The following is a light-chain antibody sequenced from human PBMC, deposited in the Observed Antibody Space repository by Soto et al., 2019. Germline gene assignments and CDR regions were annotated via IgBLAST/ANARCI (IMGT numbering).Light chain of an antibody. CDR1: QDISNY. CDR2: DAS. CDR3: QQYDNLPFT. J-gene: IGKJ3*01. Sequence: DIQMTQSPSSLSASVGDRVTITCQASQDISNYLNWYQQKPWKAPKRLIYDASNLETGVPSRFSGSGSGTDFTFTISSLQPEDIATYYCQQYDNLPFTFGPGTKVDIK. V-gene: IGKV1-33*01.